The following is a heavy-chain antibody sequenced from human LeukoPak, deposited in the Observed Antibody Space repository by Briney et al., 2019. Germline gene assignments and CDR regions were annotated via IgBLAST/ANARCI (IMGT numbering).Heavy chain of an antibody. D-gene: IGHD6-6*01. CDR2: ISESGST. J-gene: IGHJ4*02. CDR3: ARHRRKYTREYHFDS. Sequence: PSQTLALPCTVSGGSISGYYWGWMRQRPGRGLQWIGFISESGSTDYNPPLERRITMSVDNSRNQVSLRVRYATAADTAIYYCARHRRKYTREYHFDSWGQGILVSVSS. V-gene: IGHV4-31*02. CDR1: GGSISGYY.